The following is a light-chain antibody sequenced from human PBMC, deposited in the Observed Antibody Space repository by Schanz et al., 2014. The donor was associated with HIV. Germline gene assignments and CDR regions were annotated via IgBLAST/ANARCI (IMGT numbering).Light chain of an antibody. V-gene: IGLV2-14*02. Sequence: QSALAQPASVSGSPGQSITISCTGTSSDVGSYNLVSWYQQHPGKAPKLMIYEVSKRPSGVPDRFSGSKSGNTASLTISGLQAEDEADSYCSSYTTSSTLVFGGGTKLTVL. J-gene: IGLJ2*01. CDR1: SSDVGSYNL. CDR3: SSYTTSSTLV. CDR2: EVS.